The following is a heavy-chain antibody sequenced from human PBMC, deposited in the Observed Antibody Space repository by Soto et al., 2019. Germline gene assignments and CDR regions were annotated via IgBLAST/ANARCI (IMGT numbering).Heavy chain of an antibody. J-gene: IGHJ6*02. CDR2: IYYSGST. CDR3: AREGGVEEWLLLYYYYGMDV. V-gene: IGHV4-39*02. D-gene: IGHD3-22*01. Sequence: KPSETLSLTCTVSGGSIGRSSYYWGGIRQPPGKGLEWIGSIYYSGSTYYNPSLKSRVTISVDTSKNQFSLKLSSVTAADTAVYYCAREGGVEEWLLLYYYYGMDVWGQGTTVTVSS. CDR1: GGSIGRSSYY.